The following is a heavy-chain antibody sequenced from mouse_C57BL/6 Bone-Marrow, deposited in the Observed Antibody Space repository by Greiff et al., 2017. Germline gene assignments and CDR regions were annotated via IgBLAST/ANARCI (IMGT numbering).Heavy chain of an antibody. CDR3: TRIAY. V-gene: IGHV14-4*01. CDR1: GYTFTSYW. CDR2: IDPENGDT. J-gene: IGHJ3*01. Sequence: VQLQQPGAELVKPGASVKMSCKASGYTFTSYWITWVKQRPEQGLEWIGWIDPENGDTEYASKFQGKATITVDTSSNTAYLQLSSLTSEDTAVYYCTRIAYWGQGTLVTVSA.